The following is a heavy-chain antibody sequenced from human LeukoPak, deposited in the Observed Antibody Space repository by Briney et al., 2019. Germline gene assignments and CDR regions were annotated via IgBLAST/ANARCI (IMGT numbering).Heavy chain of an antibody. J-gene: IGHJ4*02. CDR3: ARNSRLYDY. D-gene: IGHD2/OR15-2a*01. CDR1: GYTFSNYG. CDR2: ISAYTGKT. V-gene: IGHV1-18*01. Sequence: ASVKVSCKASGYTFSNYGISWVRQAPGQGLEWVGWISAYTGKTNYAQKVQGRVTMTTDTSTSTAYMDLRSLRSDDTAVYYCARNSRLYDYWGQGTLVTVSS.